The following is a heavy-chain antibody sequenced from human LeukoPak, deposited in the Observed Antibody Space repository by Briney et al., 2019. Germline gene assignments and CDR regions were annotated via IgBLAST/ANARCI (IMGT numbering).Heavy chain of an antibody. CDR1: GYTFTRNW. Sequence: GESLKISGKGSGYTFTRNWIGWVRQLPGKGLEWMGIIDPRDSDTRYSPSFQGQVTISADKSINTAYLQWSSLKASDTATYCACREFYSPWPGPRGQGTLVTVSS. J-gene: IGHJ5*02. CDR3: CREFYSPWPGP. D-gene: IGHD5-18*01. CDR2: IDPRDSDT. V-gene: IGHV5-51*01.